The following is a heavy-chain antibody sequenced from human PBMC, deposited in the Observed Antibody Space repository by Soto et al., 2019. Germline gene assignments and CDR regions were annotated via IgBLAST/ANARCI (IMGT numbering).Heavy chain of an antibody. CDR2: ISSSGGST. J-gene: IGHJ4*02. V-gene: IGHV3-23*01. D-gene: IGHD3-3*01. CDR1: GFTFSNYA. CDR3: ARQGTIFGVPIAYY. Sequence: GGSLRLSCAASGFTFSNYAMSWVRQAPGKGLEWVSGISSSGGSTYYADSVKGRFTISRDTSKNTLHLQMNSLRAEDTAVYYCARQGTIFGVPIAYYWGQGTLVTVSS.